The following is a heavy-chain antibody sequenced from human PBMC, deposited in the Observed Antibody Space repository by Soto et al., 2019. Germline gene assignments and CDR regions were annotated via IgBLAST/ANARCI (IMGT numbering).Heavy chain of an antibody. V-gene: IGHV1-18*01. J-gene: IGHJ1*01. Sequence: ASVKVSCKASGYTFTTYGMSWVRQAPGQGLDWMGWISTYNGNTKYAERLQGRVTMTTDTTTSTAYMELRSLRSDDTAVYYCAGGPTDYYDNRGHYFLASGGQGPLVPVSS. CDR3: AGGPTDYYDNRGHYFLAS. CDR2: ISTYNGNT. CDR1: GYTFTTYG. D-gene: IGHD3-22*01.